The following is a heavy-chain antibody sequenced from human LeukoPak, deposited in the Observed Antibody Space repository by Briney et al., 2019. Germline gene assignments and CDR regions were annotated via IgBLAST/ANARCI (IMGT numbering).Heavy chain of an antibody. J-gene: IGHJ5*02. D-gene: IGHD1-26*01. CDR1: GLTVSSNC. Sequence: PGGSLRLSCAASGLTVSSNCMSWVRQAPGKGLEWVSYISSSGSTIYYADSVKGRFTISRDNSKNTLYLQMNSLRAEDTAVYYCAKGPYSGFSWGQGTLVTVSS. CDR2: ISSSGSTI. V-gene: IGHV3-11*01. CDR3: AKGPYSGFS.